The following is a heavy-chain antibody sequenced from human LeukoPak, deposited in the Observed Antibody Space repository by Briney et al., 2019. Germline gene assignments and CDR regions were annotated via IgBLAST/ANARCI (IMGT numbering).Heavy chain of an antibody. D-gene: IGHD3-10*01. V-gene: IGHV4-4*07. Sequence: SETLSLTCSVSGGSSSSFYLSWIRQPAGKGPEWIGRIYDSGSTNYNPSLESRVTMSVDTSKNHLSLKLTSVSDADTAVYYCARDSGTTGEVKFDPWGQGILVTVSS. J-gene: IGHJ5*02. CDR3: ARDSGTTGEVKFDP. CDR1: GGSSSSFY. CDR2: IYDSGST.